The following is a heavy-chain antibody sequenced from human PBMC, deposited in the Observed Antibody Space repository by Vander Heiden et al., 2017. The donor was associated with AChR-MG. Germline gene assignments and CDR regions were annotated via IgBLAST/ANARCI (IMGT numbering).Heavy chain of an antibody. Sequence: QVQLVQSGAEVKKPGSSVKVSCKASGGTFSSYAISWVRQAPGQGLEWMGGIIPIFGTANYAQKFQGRVTITADESTSTAYMELSSLRSEDTAVYYCARGENWNSDYYYYGMDVWGQGTTVTVSS. J-gene: IGHJ6*02. CDR3: ARGENWNSDYYYYGMDV. CDR1: GGTFSSYA. CDR2: IIPIFGTA. V-gene: IGHV1-69*01. D-gene: IGHD1-7*01.